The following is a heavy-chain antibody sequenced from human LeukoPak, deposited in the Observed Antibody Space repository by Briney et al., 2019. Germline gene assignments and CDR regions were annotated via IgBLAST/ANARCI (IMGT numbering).Heavy chain of an antibody. V-gene: IGHV1-18*01. CDR1: GYTFTSYG. Sequence: ASVKVSCKASGYTFTSYGISWVRQAPGQGLEWMGWISGYSGNTNYAQKFQGRVTITADESTSTAYMELSSLRSEDTAVYYCARDRGRPEWGQGTLVTVSS. J-gene: IGHJ4*02. CDR2: ISGYSGNT. CDR3: ARDRGRPE.